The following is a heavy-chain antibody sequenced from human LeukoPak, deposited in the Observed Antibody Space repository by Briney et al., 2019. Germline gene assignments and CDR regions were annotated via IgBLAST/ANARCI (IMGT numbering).Heavy chain of an antibody. CDR2: ISWNSKNI. D-gene: IGHD3-22*01. V-gene: IGHV3-9*01. Sequence: PGGSLRLSCAASGFTFDDYAMRWVRQAPGKGLEWVSGISWNSKNIGYADSVKGRFTISRDNAKNSVYLQMNSLRAEDTAFYYCTKEHYYIDSRGPYDYWGQGTLVTVSS. J-gene: IGHJ4*02. CDR3: TKEHYYIDSRGPYDY. CDR1: GFTFDDYA.